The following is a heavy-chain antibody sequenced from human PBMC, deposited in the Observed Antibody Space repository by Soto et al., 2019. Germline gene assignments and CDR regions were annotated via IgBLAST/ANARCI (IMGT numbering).Heavy chain of an antibody. V-gene: IGHV5-10-1*01. CDR3: ASWGSSSWHKVYYSYGMDG. CDR2: IDPSDSYT. D-gene: IGHD6-13*01. CDR1: GYSFTSYW. Sequence: GESLKISCKGSGYSFTSYWISWVRQMPGKGLEWMGRIDPSDSYTNYSPSFQGHVTISADKSISTAYLQWSSLKASDTAMYYCASWGSSSWHKVYYSYGMDGCGQGTTVTVSS. J-gene: IGHJ6*02.